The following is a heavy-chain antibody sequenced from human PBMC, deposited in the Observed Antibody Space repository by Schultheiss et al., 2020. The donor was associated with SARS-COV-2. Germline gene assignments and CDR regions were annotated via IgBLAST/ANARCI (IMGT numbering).Heavy chain of an antibody. Sequence: GGSLRLSCAASGFTFSSYSMNWVRQAPGKGLEWVSSVTTSSNNIYYADSVKGRFTISRDNAQNSLYLQMKSLRAEDTAVYYCARDSASLYYYGSGTGDVWGQGTTVTVSS. J-gene: IGHJ6*02. CDR1: GFTFSSYS. D-gene: IGHD3-10*01. CDR3: ARDSASLYYYGSGTGDV. CDR2: VTTSSNNI. V-gene: IGHV3-21*01.